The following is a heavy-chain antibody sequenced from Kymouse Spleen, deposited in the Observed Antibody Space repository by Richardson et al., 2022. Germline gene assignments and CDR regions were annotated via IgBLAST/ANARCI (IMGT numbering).Heavy chain of an antibody. CDR1: GFTFDDYA. V-gene: IGHV3-9*01. CDR2: ISWNSGSI. CDR3: AKDMSPPYNWNYGGFDY. Sequence: EVQLVESGGGLVQPGRSLRLSCAASGFTFDDYAMHWVRQAPGKGLEWVSGISWNSGSIGYADSVKGRFTISRDNAKNSLYLQMNSLRAEDTALYYCAKDMSPPYNWNYGGFDYWGQGTLVTVSS. D-gene: IGHD1-7*01. J-gene: IGHJ4*02.